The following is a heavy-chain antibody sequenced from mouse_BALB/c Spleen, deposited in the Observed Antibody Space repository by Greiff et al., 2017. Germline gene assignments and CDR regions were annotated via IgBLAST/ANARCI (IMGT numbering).Heavy chain of an antibody. CDR1: GFNIKDTY. D-gene: IGHD4-1*01. CDR2: IDPANGNT. J-gene: IGHJ4*01. CDR3: ASRRLVLGEDYAMDY. V-gene: IGHV14-3*02. Sequence: EVKLQESGAELVKPGASVKLSCTASGFNIKDTYMHWVKQRPEQGLEWIGRIDPANGNTKYDPKFQGKATITADTSSNTAYLQLSSLTSEDTAVYYCASRRLVLGEDYAMDYWGQGTSVTVSS.